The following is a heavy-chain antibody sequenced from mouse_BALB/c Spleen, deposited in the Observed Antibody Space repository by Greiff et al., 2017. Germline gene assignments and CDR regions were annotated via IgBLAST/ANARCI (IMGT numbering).Heavy chain of an antibody. CDR2: ISSGSSTI. CDR1: GFTFSSFG. D-gene: IGHD1-1*01. J-gene: IGHJ1*01. Sequence: EVRLVESGGGLVQPGGSRKLSCAASGFTFSSFGMHWVRQAPEKGLEWVAYISSGSSTIYYADTVKGRFTISRDNPKNTLFLQMTSLRSEDTAMYYCARSYYGSRGYFDVWGAGTTVTVSS. CDR3: ARSYYGSRGYFDV. V-gene: IGHV5-17*02.